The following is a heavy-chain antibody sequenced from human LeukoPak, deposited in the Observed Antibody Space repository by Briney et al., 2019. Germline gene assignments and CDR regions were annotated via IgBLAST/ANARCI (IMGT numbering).Heavy chain of an antibody. CDR3: AIVSWSGYHS. CDR2: ITGGGDNT. Sequence: GGSLRLSCAASGFIFSGDDMNWVRQAPGTGLDWASGITGGGDNTFYADSVKGRFTISRDNSKNTVYLQMNSLRAEDTAIYYCAIVSWSGYHSWGQGILVTVSS. J-gene: IGHJ4*02. D-gene: IGHD3-3*01. V-gene: IGHV3-23*01. CDR1: GFIFSGDD.